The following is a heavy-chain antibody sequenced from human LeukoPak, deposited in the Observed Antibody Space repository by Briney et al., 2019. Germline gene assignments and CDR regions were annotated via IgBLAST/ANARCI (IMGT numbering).Heavy chain of an antibody. Sequence: GGSLRLSCAASGFTFRSYALSWVRQAPGKGLEWVSGISDTGGTTYYADSVKGRFTISRDNAKNSLYLQMNSLRAEDTAVYYCARGLFGSGRYYFDFWGQGTLVTVSS. D-gene: IGHD3-10*01. CDR1: GFTFRSYA. CDR3: ARGLFGSGRYYFDF. V-gene: IGHV3-23*01. J-gene: IGHJ4*02. CDR2: ISDTGGTT.